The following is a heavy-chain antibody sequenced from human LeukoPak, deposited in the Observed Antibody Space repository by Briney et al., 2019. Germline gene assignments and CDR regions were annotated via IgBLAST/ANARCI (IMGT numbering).Heavy chain of an antibody. Sequence: PGGSLRLSCAASGFTFSSYWMHWVRQAPGKGLVWVSRINSDGSSTSYADSVKGRFTISRDNAKNTLYLQMNSLRAEDTAVYYCARAGVWLGELLQLWGQGTLVTVSS. V-gene: IGHV3-74*01. CDR3: ARAGVWLGELLQL. CDR2: INSDGSST. J-gene: IGHJ4*02. D-gene: IGHD3-10*01. CDR1: GFTFSSYW.